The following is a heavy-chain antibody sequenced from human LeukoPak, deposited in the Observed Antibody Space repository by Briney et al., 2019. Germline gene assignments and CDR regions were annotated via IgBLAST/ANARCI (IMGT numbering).Heavy chain of an antibody. Sequence: SETLSLTCTVSGGSISSSSYYWGWIRQAPGKGLEWIGSIYYSGSTYYNPSLKSRVTISVDTSKNQFSLKLRSVTAADTAVYYCARMLRDDAFDIWGQGTMVTVSS. D-gene: IGHD2-8*01. CDR2: IYYSGST. J-gene: IGHJ3*02. CDR3: ARMLRDDAFDI. CDR1: GGSISSSSYY. V-gene: IGHV4-39*01.